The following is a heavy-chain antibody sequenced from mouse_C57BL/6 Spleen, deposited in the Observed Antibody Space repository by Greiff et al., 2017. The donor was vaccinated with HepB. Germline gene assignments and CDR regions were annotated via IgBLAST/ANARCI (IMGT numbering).Heavy chain of an antibody. Sequence: VQLQESGPELVKPGASVKISCKASGYAFSSSWMNWVKQRPGKGLEWIGRIYPGDGDTNYNGKFKGKATLTADKSSSTAYMQLSSLTSEDSAVYFCARGDYYPHYWGQGTTLTVSS. CDR2: IYPGDGDT. J-gene: IGHJ2*01. CDR3: ARGDYYPHY. D-gene: IGHD1-1*01. V-gene: IGHV1-82*01. CDR1: GYAFSSSW.